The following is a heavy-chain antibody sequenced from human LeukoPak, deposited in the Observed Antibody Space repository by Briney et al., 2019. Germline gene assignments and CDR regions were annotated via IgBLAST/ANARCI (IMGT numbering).Heavy chain of an antibody. V-gene: IGHV4-34*01. CDR2: INHSGST. CDR1: GFSFSDYY. D-gene: IGHD5-18*01. CDR3: ARGGYSYGYDY. J-gene: IGHJ4*02. Sequence: GSLRLSCEVSGFSFSDYYFSWIRQPPGKGLEWIGEINHSGSTNYNPSLKSRVTISVDTSKNQFSLKLSSVTAADTAVYYCARGGYSYGYDYWGQGTLVTVSS.